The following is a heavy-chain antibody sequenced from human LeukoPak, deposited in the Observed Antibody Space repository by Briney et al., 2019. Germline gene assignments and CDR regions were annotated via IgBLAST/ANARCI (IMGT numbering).Heavy chain of an antibody. J-gene: IGHJ4*02. CDR3: ARGKLVVPAAIMY. CDR2: ISSSGSTI. V-gene: IGHV3-11*01. CDR1: GFTFSDYY. D-gene: IGHD2-2*01. Sequence: PGGSLRLSCAASGFTFSDYYMSWIRQAPGKGLEWVSYISSSGSTIYYADPVKGRFTISRDNAKNSLYLQMNSLRAEDTAVYYCARGKLVVPAAIMYWGQGTLVTVSS.